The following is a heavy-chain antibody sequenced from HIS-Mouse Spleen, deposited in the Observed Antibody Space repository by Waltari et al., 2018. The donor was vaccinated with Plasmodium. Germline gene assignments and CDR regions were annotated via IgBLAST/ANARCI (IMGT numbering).Heavy chain of an antibody. CDR2: ISYDGSNK. CDR3: AKAQGVINFDY. V-gene: IGHV3-30*18. CDR1: GFTFSCYG. J-gene: IGHJ4*02. Sequence: QVQLVESGGGVVQPGRSLRLSCAASGFTFSCYGMHWVRQAPGKGLEWVAVISYDGSNKYYADSVKGRFTISRDNSKNTLYLQMNSLRAEDTAVYYCAKAQGVINFDYWGQGTLVTVSS. D-gene: IGHD3-16*01.